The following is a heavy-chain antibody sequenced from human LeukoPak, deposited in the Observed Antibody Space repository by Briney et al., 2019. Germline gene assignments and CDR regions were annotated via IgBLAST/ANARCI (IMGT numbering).Heavy chain of an antibody. CDR3: ARGRRSSGSRSLFDPPDDY. D-gene: IGHD2-15*01. Sequence: ASVKVSCKASGYTFTSYDINWVRQATGQGLEWMGWMNPNSGNTGYAQKFQGRVTMTRNTSISTAYMELSSLRSEDTAVYYCARGRRSSGSRSLFDPPDDYWGQGTLVTVSS. CDR2: MNPNSGNT. V-gene: IGHV1-8*01. CDR1: GYTFTSYD. J-gene: IGHJ4*02.